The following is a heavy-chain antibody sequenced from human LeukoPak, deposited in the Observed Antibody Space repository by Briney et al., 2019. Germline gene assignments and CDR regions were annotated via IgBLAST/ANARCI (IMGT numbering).Heavy chain of an antibody. CDR3: AGDNGSGYPTPFDY. D-gene: IGHD3-22*01. Sequence: SETLSLTCTVSGGSISSYYWSWIRQPPGKGLEYIGYIYSSGSTNYNPSLKSRVTISVDTSKNQFSLKLTSMTAADTAVYYCAGDNGSGYPTPFDYWGQGTLVTVSS. CDR2: IYSSGST. V-gene: IGHV4-59*01. CDR1: GGSISSYY. J-gene: IGHJ4*02.